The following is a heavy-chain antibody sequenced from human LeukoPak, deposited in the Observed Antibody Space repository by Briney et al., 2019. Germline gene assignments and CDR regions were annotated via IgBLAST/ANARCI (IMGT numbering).Heavy chain of an antibody. CDR2: INPNSGGT. Sequence: GASVKVSCKASGYTFTGYYMHWVRQAPGQGLEWMGWINPNSGGTNYAQKFQGRVTMTRDTSISTAYMELSRLRSDDTAVYFCAREPGGDYGSDYWGQGTLVTVSS. V-gene: IGHV1-2*02. CDR1: GYTFTGYY. D-gene: IGHD3-16*01. J-gene: IGHJ4*02. CDR3: AREPGGDYGSDY.